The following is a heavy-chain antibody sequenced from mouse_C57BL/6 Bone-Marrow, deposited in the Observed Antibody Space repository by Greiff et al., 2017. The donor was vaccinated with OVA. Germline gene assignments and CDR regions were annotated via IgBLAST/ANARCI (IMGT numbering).Heavy chain of an antibody. J-gene: IGHJ3*01. V-gene: IGHV5-4*01. D-gene: IGHD2-4*01. CDR1: GFTFTSYA. Sequence: EVKLVESGGGLVTPGGSLKLSCAASGFTFTSYAMSWVRQTPEKRLEWVATISDGGSYTYYPDNVKGRFTITRNNAKNTLYLQMRHLKSEDTAMYDCEREFDYDVGFAYWGQGTLVTVSA. CDR3: EREFDYDVGFAY. CDR2: ISDGGSYT.